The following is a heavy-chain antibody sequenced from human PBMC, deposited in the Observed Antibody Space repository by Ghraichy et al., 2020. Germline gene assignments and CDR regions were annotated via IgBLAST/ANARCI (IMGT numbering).Heavy chain of an antibody. Sequence: SETLSLTCTVSGGSISSSGSYWGWIRQPPGKGLEWIGSIYHSGSTYYNPSLKSRVTISVDTSKNQFSLKLSSVTAADTAVYYCARHEGSGGWYNYFDYWGQGTLVTVSS. CDR1: GGSISSSGSY. CDR2: IYHSGST. D-gene: IGHD6-19*01. V-gene: IGHV4-39*01. J-gene: IGHJ4*02. CDR3: ARHEGSGGWYNYFDY.